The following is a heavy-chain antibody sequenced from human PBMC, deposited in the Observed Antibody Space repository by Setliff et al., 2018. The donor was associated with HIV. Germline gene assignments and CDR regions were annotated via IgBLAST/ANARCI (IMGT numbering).Heavy chain of an antibody. CDR2: IRSKTYGGTT. CDR1: GFTFGEYA. V-gene: IGHV3-49*04. J-gene: IGHJ5*02. Sequence: GESLKISCTASGFTFGEYAMSWVRQAPGKGLEWLGFIRSKTYGGTTEYAASVKGRFIISRDDSKSIAYLQMNGLKTEDTAVYYCTRDKSNWIDPWGQGTLVTVSS. CDR3: TRDKSNWIDP.